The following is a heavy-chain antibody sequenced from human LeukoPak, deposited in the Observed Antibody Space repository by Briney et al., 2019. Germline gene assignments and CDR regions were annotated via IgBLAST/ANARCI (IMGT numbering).Heavy chain of an antibody. J-gene: IGHJ4*02. V-gene: IGHV1-8*03. D-gene: IGHD1-1*01. Sequence: ASVKVSCKASGYTFTSYDINWVRQATGQGLEWMGWMNPNSGNTGYAQKFQGRVTITRNTSISTAYMELSSLRSEDTAVYYCAKSGRRDHYFDYWGQGTLVPVPS. CDR3: AKSGRRDHYFDY. CDR1: GYTFTSYD. CDR2: MNPNSGNT.